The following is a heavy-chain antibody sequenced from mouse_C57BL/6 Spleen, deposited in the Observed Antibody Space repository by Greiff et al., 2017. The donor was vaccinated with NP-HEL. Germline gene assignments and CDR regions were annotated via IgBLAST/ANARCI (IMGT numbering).Heavy chain of an antibody. CDR1: GYTFTSYW. CDR2: INTSNGGT. Sequence: VQLQQSGTELVKPGASVKLSCKASGYTFTSYWMHWVKQRPGQGLEWIGNINTSNGGTNYNEKFKSKATLTVDKSSSTAYMQLSSLTSEDSAVYYCAREGYYGSSYSYWGQGTTLTVSS. D-gene: IGHD1-1*01. J-gene: IGHJ2*01. V-gene: IGHV1-53*01. CDR3: AREGYYGSSYSY.